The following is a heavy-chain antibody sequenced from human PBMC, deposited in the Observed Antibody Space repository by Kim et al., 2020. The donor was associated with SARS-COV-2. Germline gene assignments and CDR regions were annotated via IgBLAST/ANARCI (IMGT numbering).Heavy chain of an antibody. D-gene: IGHD6-6*01. CDR2: IIPILGIA. CDR3: ARVATSSSLGWFDP. V-gene: IGHV1-69*04. J-gene: IGHJ5*02. CDR1: GGTFSSYA. Sequence: SVKVSCKASGGTFSSYAISWVRQAPGQGLEWMGRIIPILGIANYAQKFQGRVTITADKSTSTAYMELSSLRSEDTAVYYCARVATSSSLGWFDPWGQGTLVTVSS.